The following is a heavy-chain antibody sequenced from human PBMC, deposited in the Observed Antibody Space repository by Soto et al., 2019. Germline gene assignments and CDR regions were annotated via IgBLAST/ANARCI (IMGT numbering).Heavy chain of an antibody. J-gene: IGHJ5*02. V-gene: IGHV6-1*01. CDR3: ARDRGGITVSSKPLGEWFDP. CDR2: TYYRSKWYN. CDR1: GDSVSSNSAA. Sequence: PSQTLSLTCAISGDSVSSNSAAWNWIRQSPSRGLEWLGRTYYRSKWYNDYAVSVKSRITINPDTSKNQFSLRLTSVTAADTAVYYCARDRGGITVSSKPLGEWFDPWGQGTLVTVSS. D-gene: IGHD3-16*01.